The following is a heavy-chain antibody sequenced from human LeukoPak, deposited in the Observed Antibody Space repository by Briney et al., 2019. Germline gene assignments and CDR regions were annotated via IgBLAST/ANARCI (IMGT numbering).Heavy chain of an antibody. D-gene: IGHD1-26*01. CDR3: ARHVGATPAYFDY. J-gene: IGHJ4*02. CDR1: GGSISSSSYY. Sequence: PSETLSLTCTVSGGSISSSSYYWGWIRQPPGKGLEWIGSIYYSGSTYYNPSLKSRVTISVDTSKNQFSLKLSSVTAADTAVYYCARHVGATPAYFDYWGQGTLVTVSS. CDR2: IYYSGST. V-gene: IGHV4-39*01.